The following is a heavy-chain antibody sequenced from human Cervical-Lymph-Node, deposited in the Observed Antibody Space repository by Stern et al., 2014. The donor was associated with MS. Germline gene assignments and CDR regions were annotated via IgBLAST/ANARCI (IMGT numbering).Heavy chain of an antibody. CDR3: TKALDS. V-gene: IGHV1-8*01. CDR1: GYTFTSDD. J-gene: IGHJ4*02. CDR2: MNPGSGST. Sequence: QVQLVQSGAEVKKPGASVKVSCKTSGYTFTSDDINWVRQASGQGLEWMGWMNPGSGSTSYAQKFQGRLTITRDNSTSTAYMENATVRSEDAGVYDCTKALDSWGQGTLVTVSS.